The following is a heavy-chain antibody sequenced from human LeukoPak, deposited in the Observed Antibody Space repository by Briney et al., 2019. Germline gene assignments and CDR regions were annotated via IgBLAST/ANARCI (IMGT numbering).Heavy chain of an antibody. CDR2: IYYSGST. J-gene: IGHJ6*03. V-gene: IGHV4-39*01. CDR1: GGSISSSSYY. Sequence: SETLSLTCTVSGGSISSSSYYWGWIRQPPGKGLEWIGSIYYSGSTYYNPSLKSRVTISVDTSKNQFSLKLSSVTAADTAVYYCARPQHYYGSGSYERYYYMDVWGKGTTVTVSS. CDR3: ARPQHYYGSGSYERYYYMDV. D-gene: IGHD3-10*01.